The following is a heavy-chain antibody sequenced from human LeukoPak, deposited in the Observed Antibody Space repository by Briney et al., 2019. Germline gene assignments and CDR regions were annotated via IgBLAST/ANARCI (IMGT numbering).Heavy chain of an antibody. J-gene: IGHJ4*02. Sequence: GASVKVSCKASGYSLTSYFMHWVRQAPGQGLDWMGVMSPSGDGANYIQKFQGRVTMTRDMSTSTDFMELTSLRPEDTAVYFCTREWPSTGYFDYWGQGTLVTVSS. CDR1: GYSLTSYF. CDR3: TREWPSTGYFDY. V-gene: IGHV1-46*01. CDR2: MSPSGDGA. D-gene: IGHD1-1*01.